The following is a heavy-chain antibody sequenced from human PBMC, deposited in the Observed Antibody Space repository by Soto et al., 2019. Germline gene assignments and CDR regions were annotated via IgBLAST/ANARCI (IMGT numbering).Heavy chain of an antibody. CDR2: ISGSGGST. Sequence: GGSLRLSCAASGFTFSSYAMSWVRQAPGKGLEWVSAISGSGGSTYYADSVKGRFTISRDNSKNTLYLQMNSLRAEDTAVYYCAKYSTQWLQFPEYYFDYCGQGPLVTVSS. CDR1: GFTFSSYA. J-gene: IGHJ4*02. V-gene: IGHV3-23*01. D-gene: IGHD5-12*01. CDR3: AKYSTQWLQFPEYYFDY.